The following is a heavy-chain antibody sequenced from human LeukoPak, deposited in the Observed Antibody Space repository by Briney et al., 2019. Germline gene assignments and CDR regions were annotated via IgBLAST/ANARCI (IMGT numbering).Heavy chain of an antibody. CDR3: ARDIVVVVAATRSDAFDI. Sequence: GMSLRLSCAASGFAFNTYAIHWVRQAPGKGLEWVTLISDDGDHKYYADSVKGRFTISRDNSKNTLYLQMNSLRAEDTAVYYCARDIVVVVAATRSDAFDIWGQGTMVTVSS. V-gene: IGHV3-30*04. D-gene: IGHD2-15*01. CDR1: GFAFNTYA. J-gene: IGHJ3*02. CDR2: ISDDGDHK.